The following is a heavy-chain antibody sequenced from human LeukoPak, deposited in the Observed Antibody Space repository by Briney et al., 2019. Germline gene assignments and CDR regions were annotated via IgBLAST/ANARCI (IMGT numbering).Heavy chain of an antibody. V-gene: IGHV3-21*06. CDR1: GLTFSTSG. Sequence: GGSLRLSCTASGLTFSTSGFNWVRQAPGKGLEWVASIGPTGSDRYHADSIKGRFTISRDNANNFLYLQMNSRRAEDTAVYYCATETNGRHYDYWGQGTLLTVSS. CDR3: ATETNGRHYDY. J-gene: IGHJ4*02. CDR2: IGPTGSDR. D-gene: IGHD1-14*01.